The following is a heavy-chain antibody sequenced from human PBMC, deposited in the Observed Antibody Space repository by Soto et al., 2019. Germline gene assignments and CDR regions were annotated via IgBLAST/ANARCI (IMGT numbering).Heavy chain of an antibody. D-gene: IGHD6-19*01. CDR3: ARDREPHCGWYFDY. CDR2: IYYSGST. Sequence: SETLSLTCTVSGGSISSYYWSWIRQPPGKGLEWIGYIYYSGSTNYNPSLKSRVTISVDTSKNQFSLKLSSVTAADTAVYYCARDREPHCGWYFDYWGQGTLVTVSS. CDR1: GGSISSYY. V-gene: IGHV4-59*01. J-gene: IGHJ4*02.